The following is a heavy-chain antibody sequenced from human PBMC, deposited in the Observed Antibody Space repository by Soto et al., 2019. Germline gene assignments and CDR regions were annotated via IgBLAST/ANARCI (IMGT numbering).Heavy chain of an antibody. V-gene: IGHV4-31*03. CDR3: ARELDSSSGFDY. J-gene: IGHJ4*02. D-gene: IGHD6-6*01. CDR1: GGSISSGGYY. CDR2: IYYSGST. Sequence: SETLSLTCTVSGGSISSGGYYWSWIRQHPGKGLEWIGYIYYSGSTYYNPSLKSRVTISVDTSKNQFSLKLSSVTAADTAVYYCARELDSSSGFDYWGQGTPVTVSS.